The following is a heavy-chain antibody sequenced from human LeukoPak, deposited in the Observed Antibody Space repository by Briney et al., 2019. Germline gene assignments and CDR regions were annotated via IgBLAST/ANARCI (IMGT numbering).Heavy chain of an antibody. J-gene: IGHJ4*02. CDR2: ISGSGGST. V-gene: IGHV3-23*01. CDR1: GFTFSSYA. CDR3: AKLHDYGGYGASDY. D-gene: IGHD4-17*01. Sequence: GGSLRLSCAASGFTFSSYAMSWVRQAPGKGLEWVSAISGSGGSTYYADSVKGRFTISRDDSKNTLYLQMSSLRAKDTALYYCAKLHDYGGYGASDYWGQGTLVTVSS.